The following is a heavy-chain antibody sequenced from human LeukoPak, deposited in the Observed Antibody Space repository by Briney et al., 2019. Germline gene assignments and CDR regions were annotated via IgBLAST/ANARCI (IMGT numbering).Heavy chain of an antibody. CDR3: AKTTAGYSSGRYPGWPIDY. V-gene: IGHV3-23*01. D-gene: IGHD6-19*01. CDR2: ISGSGGDT. Sequence: GGSLRLSCAASGFTFRSYAIYWVRQAPGKGLEWVSGISGSGGDTYFADSVKGRFTISRDDSKNTVFLQMDSLRAEDTAVYYCAKTTAGYSSGRYPGWPIDYWGQGTLVTVSS. J-gene: IGHJ4*02. CDR1: GFTFRSYA.